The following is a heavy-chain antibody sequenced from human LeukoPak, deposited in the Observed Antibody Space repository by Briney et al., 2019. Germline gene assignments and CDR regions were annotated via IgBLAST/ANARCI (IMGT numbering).Heavy chain of an antibody. D-gene: IGHD3-10*01. CDR1: GFTFDDYG. J-gene: IGHJ6*02. CDR3: ARGITMVRGDYYYGMDV. CDR2: INWNGGST. Sequence: PGGSLRLSCAASGFTFDDYGMSWVRQAPGKGLEWVSGINWNGGSTGYADSVKGRFTISRDNAKNSLYLQMNSLRAEDTALYHSARGITMVRGDYYYGMDVWGQGTTVTVSS. V-gene: IGHV3-20*01.